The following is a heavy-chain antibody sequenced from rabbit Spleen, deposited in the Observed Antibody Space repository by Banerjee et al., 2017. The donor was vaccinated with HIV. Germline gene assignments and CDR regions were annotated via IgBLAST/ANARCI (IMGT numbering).Heavy chain of an antibody. CDR3: ARDLTSVIGWNFGL. Sequence: QEHLEESGGGLVKPEGSLTLTCKASGFSFSDRDVMCWVRQAPGKGLEWIACINTATVKAVYATWAKGRFTISRTSSTTVTLQMTSLTAADTATYFCARDLTSVIGWNFGLWGPGTLVTVS. J-gene: IGHJ4*01. D-gene: IGHD1-1*01. V-gene: IGHV1S45*01. CDR2: INTATVKA. CDR1: GFSFSDRDV.